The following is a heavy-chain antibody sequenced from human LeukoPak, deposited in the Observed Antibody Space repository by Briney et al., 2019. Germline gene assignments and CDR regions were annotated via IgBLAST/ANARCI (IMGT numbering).Heavy chain of an antibody. CDR3: ARGSTYYDSSGQVPFDY. Sequence: PGGSLRLSCAASGFTFSSYGMHWVRQAPGRGLEWVAVIWFDESNKYYADSVKGRFTISRDNSKNTLYLQMNSLRAEDTAVYYCARGSTYYDSSGQVPFDYWGQGTLVTVSS. CDR1: GFTFSSYG. D-gene: IGHD3-22*01. V-gene: IGHV3-33*01. CDR2: IWFDESNK. J-gene: IGHJ4*02.